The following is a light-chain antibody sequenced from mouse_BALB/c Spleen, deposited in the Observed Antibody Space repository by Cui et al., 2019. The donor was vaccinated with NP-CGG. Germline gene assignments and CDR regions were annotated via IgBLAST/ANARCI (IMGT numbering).Light chain of an antibody. CDR1: TGAVTTRNY. J-gene: IGLJ1*01. V-gene: IGLV1*01. CDR2: GTN. CDR3: ALWYTNHWV. Sequence: QPVVTQESPPTTSPGETVTFTCRSSTGAVTTRNYANWVQEKPDHLFTGLIGGTNNRAPGVPARFSGSLIGDKAALTITGAQTEDEAIYFCALWYTNHWVFGGGTKLTVL.